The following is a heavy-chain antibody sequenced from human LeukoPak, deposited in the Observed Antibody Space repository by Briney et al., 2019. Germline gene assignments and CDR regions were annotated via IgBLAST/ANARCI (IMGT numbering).Heavy chain of an antibody. D-gene: IGHD1-26*01. CDR1: GGSISSYY. CDR2: IYYSGST. Sequence: SETLSLTCTVSGGSISSYYWSWIRQPPGKGLEWIGYIYYSGSTNYNPSLKSRVTISVDTSKNQFSLKLSSVTAADTAVYYCARDGYSGSYPLAFDIWGQGTMVTVSP. J-gene: IGHJ3*02. CDR3: ARDGYSGSYPLAFDI. V-gene: IGHV4-59*01.